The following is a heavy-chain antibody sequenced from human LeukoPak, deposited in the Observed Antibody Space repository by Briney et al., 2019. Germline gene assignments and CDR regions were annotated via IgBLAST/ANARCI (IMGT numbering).Heavy chain of an antibody. D-gene: IGHD3-10*01. Sequence: GGSLRLSCAASGFTFSSYAMSWVRQAPVKGLEWVSAISGSGGSTYYADSVKGRFTVSRDNSKNTLYLQMNSLRAEDTAVYYCAKGWYFHCSGSYGGYWGQGTLVTVSS. CDR1: GFTFSSYA. CDR2: ISGSGGST. V-gene: IGHV3-23*01. J-gene: IGHJ4*02. CDR3: AKGWYFHCSGSYGGY.